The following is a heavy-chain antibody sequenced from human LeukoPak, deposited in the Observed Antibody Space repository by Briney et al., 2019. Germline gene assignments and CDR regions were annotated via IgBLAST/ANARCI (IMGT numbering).Heavy chain of an antibody. CDR3: AKRVYYDILTGSPFDP. CDR2: IRYDGSNK. V-gene: IGHV3-30*02. Sequence: GGSLRLSCAASGFTVSSNYMSWVRQAPGKGLEWVAFIRYDGSNKYYADSVKGRFTISRDNSKNTLYLQMNSLRAEDTAVYYCAKRVYYDILTGSPFDPWGQGTLVTVSS. J-gene: IGHJ5*02. D-gene: IGHD3-9*01. CDR1: GFTVSSNY.